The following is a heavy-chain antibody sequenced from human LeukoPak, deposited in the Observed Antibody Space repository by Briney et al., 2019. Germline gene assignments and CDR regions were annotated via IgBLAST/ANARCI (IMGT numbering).Heavy chain of an antibody. J-gene: IGHJ4*02. CDR2: ISAYNGNT. Sequence: ASVKVSCKASGYTFTSYGISWVRQAPGQGLEWMGWISAYNGNTNYAQKLQGRVTMTTDTSTSTAYMELRSLRSDDTAVYYCARTYYYGSGTDYFDYWGQGTLVTVSS. CDR1: GYTFTSYG. CDR3: ARTYYYGSGTDYFDY. D-gene: IGHD3-10*01. V-gene: IGHV1-18*01.